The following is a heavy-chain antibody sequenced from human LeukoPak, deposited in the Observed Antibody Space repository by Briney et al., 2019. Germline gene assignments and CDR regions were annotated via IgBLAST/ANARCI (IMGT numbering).Heavy chain of an antibody. J-gene: IGHJ4*02. CDR1: GYSISSDYY. CDR3: ARDPPAAAGDY. V-gene: IGHV4-38-2*02. D-gene: IGHD6-13*01. CDR2: MYHSGST. Sequence: SETLSLTCTVSGYSISSDYYWGWIRQPPGKGLEWIGSMYHSGSTYYNPSLESRVTISIDTSKNQFSLNLRSVTAADTAVYYCARDPPAAAGDYWGQGTLVTVSS.